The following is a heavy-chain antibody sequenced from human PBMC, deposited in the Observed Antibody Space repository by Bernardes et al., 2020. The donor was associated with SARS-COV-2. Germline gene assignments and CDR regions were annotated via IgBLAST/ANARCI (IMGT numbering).Heavy chain of an antibody. J-gene: IGHJ5*02. V-gene: IGHV3-30*02. CDR1: GFTFSTKD. Sequence: GGSLRLSCAASGFTFSTKDMAWVRQAPGKGLEWVATLSAIDNEHYADSVKGRFTISRDNSRNTLYLQMNNLREEDTAVYYCAIDVAGQYSAWGQGTLVTVSS. CDR3: AIDVAGQYSA. D-gene: IGHD1-26*01. CDR2: LSAIDNE.